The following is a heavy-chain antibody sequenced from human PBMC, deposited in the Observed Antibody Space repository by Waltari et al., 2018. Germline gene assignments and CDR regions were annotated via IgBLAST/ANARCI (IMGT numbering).Heavy chain of an antibody. CDR1: GFTFSSYS. J-gene: IGHJ3*02. Sequence: EVQLVESGGGLVQPGGSLRLSCAASGFTFSSYSMNWVRQAPGKGLEWVSYISSSSSTIYYADSVKGRFTISRDNAKNSLYLQMNSLRAEDTAVYYCASPAGADAFDIWGQGTMVTVSS. V-gene: IGHV3-48*04. CDR2: ISSSSSTI. CDR3: ASPAGADAFDI. D-gene: IGHD3-10*01.